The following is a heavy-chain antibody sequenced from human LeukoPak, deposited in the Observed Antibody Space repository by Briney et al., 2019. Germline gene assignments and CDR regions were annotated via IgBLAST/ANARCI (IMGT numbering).Heavy chain of an antibody. D-gene: IGHD6-19*01. CDR3: AKGYSSGWMVGDYFDY. Sequence: GGSLRLSCAASGFTFSSYAMSWVRQAPGKGLEWVSSISGSGTSTYYADSVKGRFTISRDNSKNTLYLQMNSLRAEDTAVYYCAKGYSSGWMVGDYFDYWGQGTLVTVSS. V-gene: IGHV3-23*01. CDR1: GFTFSSYA. CDR2: ISGSGTST. J-gene: IGHJ4*02.